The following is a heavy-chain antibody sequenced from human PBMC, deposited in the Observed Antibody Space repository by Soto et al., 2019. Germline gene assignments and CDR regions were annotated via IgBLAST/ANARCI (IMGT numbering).Heavy chain of an antibody. CDR3: ARGPLLSGYSSGWAIDY. D-gene: IGHD6-19*01. J-gene: IGHJ4*02. CDR1: GFTFSSYS. V-gene: IGHV3-21*01. Sequence: GGSLRLSCAASGFTFSSYSMNWVRQAPGKGLEWVSSISSSSSYIYYADSVKGRFTISRDNAKNSLYLQMNSLRAEDTAVYYCARGPLLSGYSSGWAIDYWGQGTLVTVSS. CDR2: ISSSSSYI.